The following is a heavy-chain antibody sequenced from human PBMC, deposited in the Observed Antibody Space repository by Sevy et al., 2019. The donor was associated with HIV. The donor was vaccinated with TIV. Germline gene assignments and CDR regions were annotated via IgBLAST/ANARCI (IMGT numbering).Heavy chain of an antibody. CDR3: TRDTAMAKYYYYYYMDV. J-gene: IGHJ6*03. CDR2: IRSKANSYAT. CDR1: GFTFSGSA. V-gene: IGHV3-73*01. D-gene: IGHD5-18*01. Sequence: GGSLRLSCAASGFTFSGSAMHWVRQASGKGLEWVGRIRSKANSYATAHAASVKGRFTISRDDSKNTAYLQMNSLKTEDTAVYYCTRDTAMAKYYYYYYMDVWGKGTTVTVSS.